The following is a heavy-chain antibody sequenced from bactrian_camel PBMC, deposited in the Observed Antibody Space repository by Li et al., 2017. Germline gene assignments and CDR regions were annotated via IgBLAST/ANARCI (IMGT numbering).Heavy chain of an antibody. J-gene: IGHJ6*01. CDR3: AARGPYCYTKLSVRDFTY. V-gene: IGHV3-3*01. D-gene: IGHD2*01. CDR2: IRFPSGTT. CDR1: GYTYSVYC. Sequence: VQLVESGGGSVQAGGSLRPSCVVTGYTYSVYCLGWYRQAPGKEREWVATIRFPSGTTVYANSVLGRFTISKDNDKNTVYLQMSRLKPEDTAMYYCAARGPYCYTKLSVRDFTYWGQGTQVTVS.